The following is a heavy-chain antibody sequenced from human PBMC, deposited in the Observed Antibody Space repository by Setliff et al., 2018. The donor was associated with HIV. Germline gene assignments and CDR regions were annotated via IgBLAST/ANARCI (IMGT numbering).Heavy chain of an antibody. CDR3: VRGVTRDISGYYRDEYFQH. Sequence: ASVKVSCKASGYRFNTYGISWVRQAPGQGLEWMGWISPYNGDTRFAQSLQGRVALTTDTSTNTAYMEMRTLRSDDTAVYYCVRGVTRDISGYYRDEYFQHWGQGTPVTVSS. CDR1: GYRFNTYG. D-gene: IGHD3-22*01. V-gene: IGHV1-18*01. J-gene: IGHJ1*01. CDR2: ISPYNGDT.